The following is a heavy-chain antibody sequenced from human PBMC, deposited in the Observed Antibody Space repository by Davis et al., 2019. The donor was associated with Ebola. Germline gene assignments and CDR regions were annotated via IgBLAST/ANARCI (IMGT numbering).Heavy chain of an antibody. Sequence: SVKVSCKASGGTFSSYAISWVRQAPGQGLEWMGGIIPIFGTANYAQKFQGRVTITADKSTSTAYMELSSLRSEDTAVYYCARGGYSSSFIYYYYGMDVWGQGTTVTVSS. J-gene: IGHJ6*02. D-gene: IGHD6-13*01. CDR1: GGTFSSYA. CDR2: IIPIFGTA. CDR3: ARGGYSSSFIYYYYGMDV. V-gene: IGHV1-69*06.